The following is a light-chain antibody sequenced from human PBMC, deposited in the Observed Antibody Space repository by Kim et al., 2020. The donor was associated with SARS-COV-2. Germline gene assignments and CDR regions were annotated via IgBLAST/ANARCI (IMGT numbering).Light chain of an antibody. CDR2: EVS. CDR1: NNDVGGYNL. CDR3: CSYAGRSIYV. J-gene: IGLJ1*01. Sequence: GQSITISCTGANNDVGGYNLVAWYQQQPGKVPKLIIYEVSERPSGVSNRLSGSKSGNTASLTISGLQTEDEADYYCCSYAGRSIYVFRTGTKVTVL. V-gene: IGLV2-23*02.